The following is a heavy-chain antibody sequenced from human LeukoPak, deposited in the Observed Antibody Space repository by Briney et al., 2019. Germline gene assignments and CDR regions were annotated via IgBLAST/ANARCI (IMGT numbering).Heavy chain of an antibody. CDR1: GFTFSSYS. Sequence: GGSLRLSCAASGFTFSSYSMNWVRQAPGKGLEWVSSISSSSSYIYYADSVKGRFTISRDNAKNSLYLQMNSLRAEDTAVYYCARGTPHILTGYYGAQYYYYYYMDVWGKGTTVTISS. V-gene: IGHV3-21*01. J-gene: IGHJ6*03. D-gene: IGHD3-9*01. CDR3: ARGTPHILTGYYGAQYYYYYYMDV. CDR2: ISSSSSYI.